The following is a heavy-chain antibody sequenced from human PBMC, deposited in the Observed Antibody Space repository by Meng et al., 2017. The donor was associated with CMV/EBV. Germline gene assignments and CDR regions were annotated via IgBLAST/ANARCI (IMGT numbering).Heavy chain of an antibody. CDR1: GFTFSDYY. CDR3: AKRSNGYWDYYYYYGMDV. Sequence: GGSLRLSCAASGFTFSDYYMSWIRQAPGKGLEWVAFIRYDGSNKYYADSVKGRFTISRDNSKNTLYLQMNSLRAEDTAVYYCAKRSNGYWDYYYYYGMDVWGQGTTVTVSS. D-gene: IGHD3-22*01. CDR2: IRYDGSNK. J-gene: IGHJ6*02. V-gene: IGHV3-30*02.